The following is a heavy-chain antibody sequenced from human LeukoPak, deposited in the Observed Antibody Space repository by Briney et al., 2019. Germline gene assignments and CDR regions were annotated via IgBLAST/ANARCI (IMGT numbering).Heavy chain of an antibody. J-gene: IGHJ4*02. D-gene: IGHD3-22*01. CDR1: GGSFSTYY. CDR3: ARCLLSGYHVY. V-gene: IGHV4-34*01. Sequence: SETLSLTCAVYGGSFSTYYWSWIRQPPGKGLEWIGEINHSGSTNYSPSLKSRVTVSLDTSKNQFSLRLSSVTAADTAVYYCARCLLSGYHVYWGQGTLVTVSS. CDR2: INHSGST.